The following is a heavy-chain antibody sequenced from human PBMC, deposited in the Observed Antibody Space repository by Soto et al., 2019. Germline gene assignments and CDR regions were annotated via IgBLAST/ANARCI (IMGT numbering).Heavy chain of an antibody. CDR1: GGSVSSGSYY. V-gene: IGHV4-61*01. CDR3: ARVSLSMRYQLPTEYYYYGMDV. CDR2: IYYSGST. J-gene: IGHJ6*02. Sequence: SETLSLTCTVSGGSVSSGSYYWSWIRQPPGKGLEWIGYIYYSGSTNYNPSLKSRVTISVDTSKNQFSLKLSSVTAADTAVYYCARVSLSMRYQLPTEYYYYGMDVWGQGTTVTVSS. D-gene: IGHD2-2*01.